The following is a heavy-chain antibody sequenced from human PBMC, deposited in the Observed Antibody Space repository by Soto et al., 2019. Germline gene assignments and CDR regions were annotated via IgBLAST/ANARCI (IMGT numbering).Heavy chain of an antibody. CDR1: GYAVTGYY. CDR2: INPNSGGT. Sequence: GASVKVSCKASGYAVTGYYMHWVRQAPGQGLEWMGWINPNSGGTNYAQKFQGWVTMTRDTSISTAYMELSRLRSDDTAVYYCAREMTTLTTSPYGMDVWGKGTTVTVSS. CDR3: AREMTTLTTSPYGMDV. D-gene: IGHD4-17*01. V-gene: IGHV1-2*04. J-gene: IGHJ6*04.